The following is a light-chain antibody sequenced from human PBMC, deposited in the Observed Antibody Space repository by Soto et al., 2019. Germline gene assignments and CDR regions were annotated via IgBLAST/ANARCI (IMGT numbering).Light chain of an antibody. CDR3: SSYTTSNTRQIV. CDR2: DVS. Sequence: QSALTQPASVSGSPGQSITISCTGTSSDVGSYNLVSWYQHHPGKAPKLMIYDVSKRPSGVSNRFSGSKSGNTASLTISGLQPEEEAAYYCSSYTTSNTRQIVFGTGTKVTVL. CDR1: SSDVGSYNL. V-gene: IGLV2-14*02. J-gene: IGLJ1*01.